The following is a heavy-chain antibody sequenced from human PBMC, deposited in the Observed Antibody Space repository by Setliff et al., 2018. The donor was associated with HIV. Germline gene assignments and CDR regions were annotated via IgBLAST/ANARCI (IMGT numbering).Heavy chain of an antibody. CDR3: ARQLSNSLDY. Sequence: GSLRLSCAASGFTFSNYSMNWVRQAPGKGLEWVSSISSGSSYIYYADSVKGRFTISRDNAKNSLYLQMNSLRSDDTAVYYCARQLSNSLDYWGQGTLVTVSS. CDR2: ISSGSSYI. J-gene: IGHJ4*02. D-gene: IGHD7-27*01. CDR1: GFTFSNYS. V-gene: IGHV3-21*04.